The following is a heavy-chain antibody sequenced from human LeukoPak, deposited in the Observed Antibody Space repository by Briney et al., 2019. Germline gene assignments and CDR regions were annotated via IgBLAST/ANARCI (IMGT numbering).Heavy chain of an antibody. CDR1: GGSISNSRNY. Sequence: PSETLSLTCTVSGGSISNSRNYWAWIRQPPGRGLEWIGTIHYSGSTNYNPSLKSRVTISVDTSKNQFSLKLSSVTAADTAVYYCARTDIVVVVAATRFNHAFDIWGQGTMVTVSS. CDR2: IHYSGST. V-gene: IGHV4-39*07. CDR3: ARTDIVVVVAATRFNHAFDI. J-gene: IGHJ3*02. D-gene: IGHD2-15*01.